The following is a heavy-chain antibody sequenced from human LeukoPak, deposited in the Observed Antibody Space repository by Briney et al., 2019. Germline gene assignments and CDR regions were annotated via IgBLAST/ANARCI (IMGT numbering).Heavy chain of an antibody. CDR1: GFTFSGSA. Sequence: PGGSLILSCAASGFTFSGSAMHWVRQAPGKGLEWVGRIRSKANNYATAYGASVTGMFTISREDSKNMAYMQMNSLKTDDTAVYYCTKGWELPNWFDPWGQGTLVTVSS. V-gene: IGHV3-73*01. CDR2: IRSKANNYAT. D-gene: IGHD1-7*01. CDR3: TKGWELPNWFDP. J-gene: IGHJ5*02.